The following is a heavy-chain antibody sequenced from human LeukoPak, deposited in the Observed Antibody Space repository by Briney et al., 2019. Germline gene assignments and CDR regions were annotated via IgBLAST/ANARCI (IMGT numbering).Heavy chain of an antibody. V-gene: IGHV4-31*03. CDR2: IYYSGST. CDR3: ARDSNNDYDSPMDYGMDV. D-gene: IGHD3-3*01. J-gene: IGHJ6*02. CDR1: GGSISSGGYY. Sequence: SQTLSLTCTVSGGSISSGGYYWSWIRQHPGKGLEWIGYIYYSGSTYYNPSLKSRVTISVDTSKNQFSLKLSSVTAADTAVYYCARDSNNDYDSPMDYGMDVWGQGTTVTVSS.